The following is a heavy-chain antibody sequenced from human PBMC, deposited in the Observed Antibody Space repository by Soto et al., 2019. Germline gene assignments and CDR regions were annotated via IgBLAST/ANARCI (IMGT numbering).Heavy chain of an antibody. V-gene: IGHV1-69*01. CDR3: ATELGENPASPLDA. D-gene: IGHD3-10*01. Sequence: QVQLVQSGADVKKPGSSVKVSCQASGVTFSSETLGWVRQAPGQGLEWVGGIIPLFGTASYAQKFQGRVTITADESTSTVYMELSSPRSDDTAVYFCATELGENPASPLDAWGQGTLVTVSS. CDR1: GVTFSSET. CDR2: IIPLFGTA. J-gene: IGHJ5*02.